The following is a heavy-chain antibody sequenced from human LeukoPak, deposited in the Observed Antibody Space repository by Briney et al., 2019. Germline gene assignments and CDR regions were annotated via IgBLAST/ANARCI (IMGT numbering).Heavy chain of an antibody. V-gene: IGHV3-30*03. CDR2: ISYDGSNK. D-gene: IGHD1-26*01. Sequence: GGSLRLSCAASGFTFSSYWMSWVRQAPGKGLEWVAVISYDGSNKYYADSVKGRFTISRDNSKNTLYLQMNSLRAEDTAVYYCAREWAVEYSGSFDYWGQGTLVTVSS. J-gene: IGHJ4*02. CDR1: GFTFSSYW. CDR3: AREWAVEYSGSFDY.